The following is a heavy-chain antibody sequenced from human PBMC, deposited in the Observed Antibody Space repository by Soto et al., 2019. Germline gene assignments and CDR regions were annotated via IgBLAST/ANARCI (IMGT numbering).Heavy chain of an antibody. Sequence: TLSLTCTVSGGSISSFFYYWSWIRQHPGKGLEWIGYIYYSGSTYYNPSLKSRVTISVDTSKNQFSLKLSSVTAADTAVYYCARVGGINWFDPWGQGTLVT. CDR2: IYYSGST. D-gene: IGHD3-16*01. CDR1: GGSISSFFYY. CDR3: ARVGGINWFDP. V-gene: IGHV4-31*03. J-gene: IGHJ5*02.